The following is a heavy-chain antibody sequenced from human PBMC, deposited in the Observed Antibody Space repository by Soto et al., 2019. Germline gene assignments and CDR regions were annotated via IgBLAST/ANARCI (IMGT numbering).Heavy chain of an antibody. V-gene: IGHV3-30-3*01. CDR2: ISYDGSNK. CDR3: ERVVVVVGATLDY. J-gene: IGHJ4*02. Sequence: QVQLVESGGGVVQPGRSLRLSCAASGFTFSSYAMHWVRQDPGKGLEWVAVISYDGSNKYYADSVKGRFTISRDNSKHTLDLQMNSLRAEDTAVYYCERVVVVVGATLDYWGQGTMVTVSS. D-gene: IGHD2-15*01. CDR1: GFTFSSYA.